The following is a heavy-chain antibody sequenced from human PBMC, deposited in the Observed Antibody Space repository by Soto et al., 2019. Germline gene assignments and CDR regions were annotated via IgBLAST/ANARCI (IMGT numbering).Heavy chain of an antibody. Sequence: PGGSLRLSCAASGFTFSSYAMSWVRQAPGKGLEWVSAISGSGGSTYYADSVKGRFTISRDNSKNTLYLQMNSLRAEDTAAYYCAKKKAAAGTIFDYWGQGTLVTVSS. CDR3: AKKKAAAGTIFDY. D-gene: IGHD6-13*01. J-gene: IGHJ4*02. CDR2: ISGSGGST. V-gene: IGHV3-23*01. CDR1: GFTFSSYA.